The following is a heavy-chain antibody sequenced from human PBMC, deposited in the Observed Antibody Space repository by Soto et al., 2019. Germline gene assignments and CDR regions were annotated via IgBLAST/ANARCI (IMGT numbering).Heavy chain of an antibody. Sequence: PGGSLRLSCAASGFTFSSYAMSWVRQAPGKGLEWVSAISGSGGSTYYADSVKGRFTISRDNSKNTLYLQMNSLRAEDTAVYYCAKRPDYYDSSGYYYFDYWGQGALVTVSS. J-gene: IGHJ4*02. CDR3: AKRPDYYDSSGYYYFDY. CDR1: GFTFSSYA. V-gene: IGHV3-23*01. CDR2: ISGSGGST. D-gene: IGHD3-22*01.